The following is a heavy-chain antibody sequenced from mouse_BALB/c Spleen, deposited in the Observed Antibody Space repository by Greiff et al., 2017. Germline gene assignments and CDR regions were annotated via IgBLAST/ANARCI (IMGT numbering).Heavy chain of an antibody. CDR1: GYSFTGYF. Sequence: VQLQQSGPELVKPGASVKISCKASGYSFTGYFMNWVMQSHGKSLEWIGRINPYNGDTFYNQKFKGKATLTVDKSSSTAHMELRSLASEDSAVYYCARDDYDGWFAYWGQGTLVTVAA. V-gene: IGHV1-20*02. D-gene: IGHD2-4*01. J-gene: IGHJ3*01. CDR3: ARDDYDGWFAY. CDR2: INPYNGDT.